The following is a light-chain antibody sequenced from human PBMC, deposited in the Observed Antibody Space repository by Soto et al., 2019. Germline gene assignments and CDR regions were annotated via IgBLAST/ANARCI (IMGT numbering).Light chain of an antibody. CDR3: QQYKNWPVT. CDR2: GAS. CDR1: QSVSSN. J-gene: IGKJ1*01. Sequence: EIVMTQSPATLSVSPGERATLSCRASQSVSSNLAWYQQKPGQAPRLLIYGASTRATDIPARFSGSGSGTEFTLPISSLQSEDFAVYNCQQYKNWPVTFGQGTKVEIK. V-gene: IGKV3-15*01.